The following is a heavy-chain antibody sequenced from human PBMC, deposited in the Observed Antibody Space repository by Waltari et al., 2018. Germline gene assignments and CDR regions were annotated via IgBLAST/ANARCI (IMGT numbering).Heavy chain of an antibody. D-gene: IGHD3-10*01. Sequence: EVQLVESGGGLVQPGGSLSLSCAASGFTFSSYWMIWVRQAPGQGLEWVADINQDGSGKSDVASVKGRFTISRDNAKQSLYLQMNSLRPDDTAIYYCARLRGANDWGQGTLVTVSS. CDR2: INQDGSGK. V-gene: IGHV3-7*01. J-gene: IGHJ4*02. CDR3: ARLRGAND. CDR1: GFTFSSYW.